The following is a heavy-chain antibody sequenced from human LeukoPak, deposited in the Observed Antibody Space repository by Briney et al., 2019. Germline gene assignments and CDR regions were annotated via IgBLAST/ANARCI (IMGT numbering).Heavy chain of an antibody. Sequence: GGSLRLSCAASGFTFSSYAMHWVRQAPGKGLEWVAVISYDGSNKYYADSVKGRFTISRDNSKNTLYLQMNSLRAEDTAVYYCARDRTYYDFAGDYWGQGTLVTVSS. CDR2: ISYDGSNK. V-gene: IGHV3-30-3*01. D-gene: IGHD3-3*01. CDR3: ARDRTYYDFAGDY. J-gene: IGHJ4*02. CDR1: GFTFSSYA.